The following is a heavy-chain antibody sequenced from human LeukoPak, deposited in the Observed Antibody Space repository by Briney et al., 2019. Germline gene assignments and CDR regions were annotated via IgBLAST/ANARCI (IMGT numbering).Heavy chain of an antibody. V-gene: IGHV4-34*01. Sequence: SETLSLTCAVYGGSFSGYYWSWIRQPPGKGLEWIGEINHSGSTNYNPSLKSRVTIPVNTSKNQFSLKLSSVTAADTAVYYCATRPGYSSSRWGQGTLVTASA. CDR3: ATRPGYSSSR. CDR2: INHSGST. CDR1: GGSFSGYY. D-gene: IGHD6-6*01. J-gene: IGHJ4*02.